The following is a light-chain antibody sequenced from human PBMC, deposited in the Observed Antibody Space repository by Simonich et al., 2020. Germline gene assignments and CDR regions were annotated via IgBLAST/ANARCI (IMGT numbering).Light chain of an antibody. CDR2: DVS. CDR3: SSYTSSSTWV. CDR1: SSDVGGYKY. J-gene: IGLJ3*02. V-gene: IGLV2-14*01. Sequence: QSALTQPASVSGSPGQSITISCTGTSSDVGGYKYVSWYQQPPGQAPKLMIYDVSKRPSGVSNRFSGSKSGNTASLTISGLQAEDEADYYCSSYTSSSTWVFGGGTKLTVL.